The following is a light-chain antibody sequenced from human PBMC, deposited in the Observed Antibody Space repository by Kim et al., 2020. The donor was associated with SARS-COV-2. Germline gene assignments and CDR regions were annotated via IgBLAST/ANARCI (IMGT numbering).Light chain of an antibody. Sequence: GSPGQTASITCSGDKLGDKYACWYQQKPGQSPVLVIYQDNMRPSGIPERFSGSNSGNTATLTISGTQAMDEADYYCQAWDSSTYVFGTGTKVTVL. CDR1: KLGDKY. V-gene: IGLV3-1*01. CDR3: QAWDSSTYV. CDR2: QDN. J-gene: IGLJ1*01.